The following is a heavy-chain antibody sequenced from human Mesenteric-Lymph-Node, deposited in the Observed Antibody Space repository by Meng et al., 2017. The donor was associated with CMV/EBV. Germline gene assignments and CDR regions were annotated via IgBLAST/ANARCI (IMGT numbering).Heavy chain of an antibody. CDR2: MNPNSGNT. J-gene: IGHJ6*02. D-gene: IGHD4-11*01. CDR1: GYTFTSYD. V-gene: IGHV1-8*03. CDR3: AADHHDYSSYDYYYGLDV. Sequence: ASVKVSCKASGYTFTSYDINWVRQATGQGLEWMGWMNPNSGNTGYAQKFQGRVTITRNTSISTAYMELSSLRSEDTAVYYCAADHHDYSSYDYYYGLDVWGQGTTVTVSS.